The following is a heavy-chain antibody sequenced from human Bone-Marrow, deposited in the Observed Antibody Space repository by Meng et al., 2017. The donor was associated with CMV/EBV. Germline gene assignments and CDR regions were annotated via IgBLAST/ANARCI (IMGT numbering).Heavy chain of an antibody. CDR1: GGSISSYY. V-gene: IGHV4-4*07. D-gene: IGHD1-26*01. CDR2: IYTSGST. Sequence: QVQRQEAGPGLVKPSETLSLTCTISGGSISSYYWSWIRQPAGKGLEWIGRIYTSGSTNYNPSLKRRVTMSVDTSKNQFSLKLSAVTAADTAVYYCARLGWELPYFDYWGQGTLVTVSS. CDR3: ARLGWELPYFDY. J-gene: IGHJ4*02.